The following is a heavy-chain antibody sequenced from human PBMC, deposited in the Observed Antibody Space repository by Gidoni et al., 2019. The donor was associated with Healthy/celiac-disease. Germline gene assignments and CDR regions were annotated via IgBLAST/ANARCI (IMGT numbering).Heavy chain of an antibody. J-gene: IGHJ4*02. CDR1: GFTFTRYA. CDR2: ISYDGSNK. D-gene: IGHD3-22*01. Sequence: QVQLVESGGGVVQPGRSLRRSCAASGFTFTRYAMHWVRQAPGKGLEWVAVISYDGSNKYYADSVKGRFTISRDNSKNTLYLQMNSLRAEDAAVYYCARDLTYYYDSSVPPLDYWGQGTLVTVSS. CDR3: ARDLTYYYDSSVPPLDY. V-gene: IGHV3-30*01.